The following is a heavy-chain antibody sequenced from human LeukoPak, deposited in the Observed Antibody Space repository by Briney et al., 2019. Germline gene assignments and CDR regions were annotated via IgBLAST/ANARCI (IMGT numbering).Heavy chain of an antibody. CDR2: ISSSGSTI. D-gene: IGHD3-10*02. CDR3: AELGITMIGGV. Sequence: GGSLRLSCAASGFTFSSYEMNWVRQAPGKGLEWVSYISSSGSTIYYADSVKGRFTISRDNAKNSLYLQMNSLRAEDTAVYYCAELGITMIGGVWGKGTTVIISS. V-gene: IGHV3-48*03. CDR1: GFTFSSYE. J-gene: IGHJ6*04.